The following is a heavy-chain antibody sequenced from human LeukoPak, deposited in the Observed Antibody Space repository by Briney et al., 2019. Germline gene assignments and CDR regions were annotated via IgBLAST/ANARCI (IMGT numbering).Heavy chain of an antibody. V-gene: IGHV3-21*01. CDR3: ARVGVVVPAAIYPSYYYYGMDV. D-gene: IGHD2-2*01. CDR2: LSCSSSYI. Sequence: GGSLRLFCAASGFTFSSYSMNWVRQAPGKCPEWFSSLSCSSSYIYYADSVKGRFTISRDNAKNSLYLQMNSLRAEDTAVYYCARVGVVVPAAIYPSYYYYGMDVWGQGTTVTVSS. CDR1: GFTFSSYS. J-gene: IGHJ6*02.